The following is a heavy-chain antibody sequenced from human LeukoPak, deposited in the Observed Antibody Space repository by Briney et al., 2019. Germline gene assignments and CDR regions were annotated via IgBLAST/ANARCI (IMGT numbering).Heavy chain of an antibody. Sequence: GESLKISCKGSGFNFTAYWIAWVGQMPGKGLEWMGISHPINSDTKYSPSFQGQVPISADKPSSTAYLQWNTLKASDTAIYYCARHQYYYDSSGNYGWFDSWGQGTLVTVSS. CDR3: ARHQYYYDSSGNYGWFDS. CDR2: SHPINSDT. CDR1: GFNFTAYW. D-gene: IGHD3-22*01. J-gene: IGHJ5*01. V-gene: IGHV5-51*01.